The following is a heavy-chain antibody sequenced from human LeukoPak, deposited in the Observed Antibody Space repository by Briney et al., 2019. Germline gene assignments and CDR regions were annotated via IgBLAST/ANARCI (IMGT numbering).Heavy chain of an antibody. CDR3: AKDGSPSPLLMGVWGSSPDY. CDR2: ISYDGSNK. CDR1: GFTFSSYG. D-gene: IGHD3-16*01. J-gene: IGHJ4*02. Sequence: QTGGSLRLSCAASGFTFSSYGMHWVRQAPGKGLEWVAVISYDGSNKYYADSVKGRFTISRDNSKNTLYLQMNSLRAEDTAVYYCAKDGSPSPLLMGVWGSSPDYWGQGTLVTVSS. V-gene: IGHV3-30*18.